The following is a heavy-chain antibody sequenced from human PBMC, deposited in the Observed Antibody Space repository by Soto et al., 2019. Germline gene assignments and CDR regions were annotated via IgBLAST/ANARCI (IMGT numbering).Heavy chain of an antibody. CDR1: GFTFSSYS. J-gene: IGHJ6*03. Sequence: EVQLVESGGGLVKPGGSLRLSCAASGFTFSSYSMNWVRQAPGKGLEWVSSISSSSSYIYYADSVKGRFTISRDNAKSSLYLQMNSLRAEDTAVYYCARISLLLPHYYYYYMDVWGKGTTVTVSS. V-gene: IGHV3-21*01. CDR2: ISSSSSYI. CDR3: ARISLLLPHYYYYYMDV. D-gene: IGHD3-10*01.